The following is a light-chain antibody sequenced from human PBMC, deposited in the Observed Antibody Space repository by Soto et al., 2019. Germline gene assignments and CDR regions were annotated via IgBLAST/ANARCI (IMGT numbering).Light chain of an antibody. CDR1: QSVSSN. CDR3: QQYNIWAT. J-gene: IGKJ1*01. Sequence: EIVMTQSPATLSVSPGERATLSCRASQSVSSNLAWYQQKPGQAPRLLIYGASTRATGIPARFSGSGSGTEFTLTISSLQSEDFAVYYCQQYNIWATFGQGTKV. CDR2: GAS. V-gene: IGKV3-15*01.